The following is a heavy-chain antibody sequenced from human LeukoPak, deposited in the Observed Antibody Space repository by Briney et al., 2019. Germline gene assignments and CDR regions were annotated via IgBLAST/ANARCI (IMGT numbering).Heavy chain of an antibody. V-gene: IGHV3-11*01. J-gene: IGHJ5*02. CDR3: ASASARPGWFDP. CDR2: ISSSGSTI. CDR1: GFTFSDYY. D-gene: IGHD6-6*01. Sequence: GGSLRLSCAASGFTFSDYYMSWIRQASGKGLEWVSYISSSGSTIYYADSVKGRFTISRDNAKNSLYLLMNSLRAEDTAVYYCASASARPGWFDPWGKGTRVTVSS.